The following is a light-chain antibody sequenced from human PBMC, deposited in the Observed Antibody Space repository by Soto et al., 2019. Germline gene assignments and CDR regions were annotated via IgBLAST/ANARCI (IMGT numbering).Light chain of an antibody. V-gene: IGKV1D-12*01. CDR1: QGIGSW. J-gene: IGKJ4*01. CDR2: ASS. CDR3: QQANSFPLT. Sequence: DIQMTQSPSSVSASVGDRVTITCRASQGIGSWLAWYQQDPGKAPKLLIYASSSLQSGDPSRFTGSVSGTDLTLTNSSLESEDFATYNCQQANSFPLTFGGGTKVEIK.